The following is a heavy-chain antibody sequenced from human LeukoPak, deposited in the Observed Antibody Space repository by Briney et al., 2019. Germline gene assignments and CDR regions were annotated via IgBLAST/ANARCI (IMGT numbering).Heavy chain of an antibody. V-gene: IGHV3-7*01. Sequence: GGSLRLSCAVSGFSFSGYWMSWVRQAPGKGLEWVANIKYDGSDQYYVDSVEGRFTISRDNAKNSLSLQMNSLRAEDTAVYYCASRNLFQHWGQGTLVTVSS. J-gene: IGHJ1*01. CDR3: ASRNLFQH. CDR2: IKYDGSDQ. CDR1: GFSFSGYW. D-gene: IGHD1-14*01.